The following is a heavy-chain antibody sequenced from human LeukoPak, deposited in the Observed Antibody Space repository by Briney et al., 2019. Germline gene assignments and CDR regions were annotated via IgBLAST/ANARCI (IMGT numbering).Heavy chain of an antibody. CDR3: ARAGGSTFKGGFDP. Sequence: GGSLRLSCEASGFTFSSSEMNWVRQAPGQGLEWVSFISGSGDTIYYADSVKGRFTISRDSAKNSLYLEMNSLRAEDTAIYYCARAGGSTFKGGFDPWGQGTLVTVSS. V-gene: IGHV3-48*03. CDR2: ISGSGDTI. CDR1: GFTFSSSE. J-gene: IGHJ5*02. D-gene: IGHD6-13*01.